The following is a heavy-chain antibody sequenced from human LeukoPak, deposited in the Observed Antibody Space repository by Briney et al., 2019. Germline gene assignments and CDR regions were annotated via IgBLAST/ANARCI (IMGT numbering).Heavy chain of an antibody. Sequence: PSETLSLTCTVSGGSISSSSYYWGWIRQPPGKGLEWIGSIYYSGSTYYNPSLKSRVTISVDTSKNQFSLKLSSVTAADTAVYYCARLYRGWVKDYWGQGTLVTVSS. CDR2: IYYSGST. CDR1: GGSISSSSYY. V-gene: IGHV4-39*07. D-gene: IGHD3-10*01. J-gene: IGHJ4*02. CDR3: ARLYRGWVKDY.